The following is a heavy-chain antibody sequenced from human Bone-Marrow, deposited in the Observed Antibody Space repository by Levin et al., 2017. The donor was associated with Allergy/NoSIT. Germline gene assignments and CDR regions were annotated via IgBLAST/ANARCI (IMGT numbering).Heavy chain of an antibody. V-gene: IGHV4-4*02. CDR2: IYHIGST. J-gene: IGHJ3*02. Sequence: PSETLSLTCAVTGGSIKTNNWWSWVRQAPGKGLEWIGEIYHIGSTNYNPSLESRVNISLDRSKNQFSLRLSPVTAADTAVYYCARIADFGVGNSEYGFDIWGQGTLVTVSS. CDR3: ARIADFGVGNSEYGFDI. CDR1: GGSIKTNNW. D-gene: IGHD3-3*01.